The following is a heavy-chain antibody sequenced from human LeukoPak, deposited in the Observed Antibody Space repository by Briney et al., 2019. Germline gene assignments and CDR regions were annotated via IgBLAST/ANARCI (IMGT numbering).Heavy chain of an antibody. Sequence: SETLSLTCAVYGGSFSGYYWGWIRQPPGKGLEWIGEINHSGSTNYNPSLKSRVTISVDTSKNQFSLKLSSVTAADTAVYYCARGRMVRGVISSWFDPWGQGTLVTVSS. J-gene: IGHJ5*02. D-gene: IGHD3-10*01. V-gene: IGHV4-34*01. CDR2: INHSGST. CDR3: ARGRMVRGVISSWFDP. CDR1: GGSFSGYY.